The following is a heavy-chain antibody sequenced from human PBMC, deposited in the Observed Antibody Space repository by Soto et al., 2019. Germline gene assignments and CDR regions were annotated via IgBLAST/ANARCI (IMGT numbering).Heavy chain of an antibody. J-gene: IGHJ4*02. CDR1: GGSISSYY. D-gene: IGHD6-19*01. Sequence: SETLSLTCTVSGGSISSYYWSWIRQPPGKGLEWIGYIYYSGSTNYNPSLKSRVTISVDTSKNQFSLKLSSVTAADTAVYYCAAIAVAGDGPPHYFDYWGQGTLVTVSS. CDR2: IYYSGST. CDR3: AAIAVAGDGPPHYFDY. V-gene: IGHV4-59*01.